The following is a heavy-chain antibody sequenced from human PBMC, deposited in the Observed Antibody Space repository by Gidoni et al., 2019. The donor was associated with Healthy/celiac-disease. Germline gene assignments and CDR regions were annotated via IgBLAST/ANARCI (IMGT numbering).Heavy chain of an antibody. CDR2: IYYSGST. V-gene: IGHV4-59*01. J-gene: IGHJ4*02. CDR3: ARGAERLGLSDY. CDR1: GGSISSYY. D-gene: IGHD6-19*01. Sequence: QVQLQESGPGLVKPSETLSLTCTVSGGSISSYYWSWIRQPPGKGLEWIGYIYYSGSTNYNPSLKSRVTISVDTSKNQFSLKLSSVTAADTAVYYCARGAERLGLSDYWGQGTLVTVSS.